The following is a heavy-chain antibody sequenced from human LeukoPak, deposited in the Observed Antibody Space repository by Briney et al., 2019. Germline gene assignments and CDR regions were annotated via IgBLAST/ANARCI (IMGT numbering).Heavy chain of an antibody. D-gene: IGHD2-15*01. CDR3: ARGEGPSGGSLTFDY. V-gene: IGHV4-34*01. CDR1: GESFSGYY. J-gene: IGHJ4*02. CDR2: INHSGST. Sequence: SETLSLTCAVYGESFSGYYWSWIRQPPGKGLEWIGEINHSGSTNYNPSLKSRVTISVDTSKNQFSLKLSSVTAADTAVYYCARGEGPSGGSLTFDYWGQGTLVTVSS.